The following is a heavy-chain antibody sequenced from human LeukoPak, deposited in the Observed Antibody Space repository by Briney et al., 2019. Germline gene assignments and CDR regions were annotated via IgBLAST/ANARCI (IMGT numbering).Heavy chain of an antibody. CDR1: GFTFDDYA. Sequence: GGSLRLSCAASGFTFDDYAIYWVRQGPGKGLEWVSLISGDGGSIYYADSVKGRFTISRDNAKNSLYLQMNSLRAEDTALYYCAGLIGRTIAAAATDYWGQGALVTVSS. CDR2: ISGDGGSI. D-gene: IGHD6-13*01. CDR3: AGLIGRTIAAAATDY. V-gene: IGHV3-43*02. J-gene: IGHJ4*02.